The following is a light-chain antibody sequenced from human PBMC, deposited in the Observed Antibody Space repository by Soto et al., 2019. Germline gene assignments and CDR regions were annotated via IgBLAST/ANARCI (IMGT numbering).Light chain of an antibody. CDR1: QSVSSRY. J-gene: IGKJ1*01. Sequence: EIVLTQSPGTLSLSPGERATLSCRASQSVSSRYLAWYQQKPGQAPRLLIYGASSRATGIPDRFSGSGSGIDFTLAFGSLGCDDFAVCYCLLFGCSALLFGQGTKVEIK. V-gene: IGKV3-20*01. CDR3: LLFGCSALL. CDR2: GAS.